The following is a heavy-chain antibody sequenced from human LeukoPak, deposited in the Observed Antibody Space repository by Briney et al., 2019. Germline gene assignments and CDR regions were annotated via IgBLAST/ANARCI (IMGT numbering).Heavy chain of an antibody. Sequence: GGSLRLSCAASGFSFSSYAMSWVRQAPGKGLEWVSAISKSGDSTFYADSVKGRFTISRDNSQNTLYLQMNSLRAEDTAVYYCAKDFCSSTSCWFDYWGQGTLVTVSS. D-gene: IGHD2-2*01. CDR1: GFSFSSYA. CDR2: ISKSGDST. J-gene: IGHJ4*02. V-gene: IGHV3-23*01. CDR3: AKDFCSSTSCWFDY.